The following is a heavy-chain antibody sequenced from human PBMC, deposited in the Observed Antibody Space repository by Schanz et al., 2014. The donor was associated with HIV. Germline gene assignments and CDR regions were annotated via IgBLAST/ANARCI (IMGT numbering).Heavy chain of an antibody. D-gene: IGHD2-2*03. V-gene: IGHV1-18*01. Sequence: QVQLVQSGAEVKKPGASVKVSCRASGYTFTTYGITWVRQAPGQGLEWMGWISGYKGNTNYAQKFQGRVTMTRNTSISTAYMELSSLRSEDTAVYYCAREVDIVVVPAAIVGWFDPWGQGTLVTVSS. CDR1: GYTFTTYG. CDR3: AREVDIVVVPAAIVGWFDP. J-gene: IGHJ5*02. CDR2: ISGYKGNT.